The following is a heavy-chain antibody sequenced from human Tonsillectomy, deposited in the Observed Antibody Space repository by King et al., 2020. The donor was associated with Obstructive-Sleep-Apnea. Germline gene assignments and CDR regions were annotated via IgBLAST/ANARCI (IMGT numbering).Heavy chain of an antibody. Sequence: QLQESGPGLVKPSETLSLTCTVSGGSISSYYWSWIRQPPGKGLEWIGYIYYTGSTNYNPSLKSRVTISVDTSKNQFSLKLSSVTAADTAVYYCATLSDSSAYYFYFDLWGRGTLVTVSS. CDR3: ATLSDSSAYYFYFDL. CDR1: GGSISSYY. CDR2: IYYTGST. V-gene: IGHV4-59*01. J-gene: IGHJ2*01. D-gene: IGHD3-22*01.